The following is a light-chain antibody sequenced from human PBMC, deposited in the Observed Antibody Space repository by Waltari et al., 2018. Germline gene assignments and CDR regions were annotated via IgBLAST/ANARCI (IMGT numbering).Light chain of an antibody. V-gene: IGLV2-14*03. CDR1: SSDIGGYNF. J-gene: IGLJ2*01. CDR3: SSYTNSNIFVL. Sequence: QSALTQPASVSGSLGQSITISCTGTSSDIGGYNFVSWYQQHPGKAPKLTVYDVSNRPSGVSNRFSASKSGNTASLTISGLQTEDEADYYCSSYTNSNIFVLFGGGTKVTVL. CDR2: DVS.